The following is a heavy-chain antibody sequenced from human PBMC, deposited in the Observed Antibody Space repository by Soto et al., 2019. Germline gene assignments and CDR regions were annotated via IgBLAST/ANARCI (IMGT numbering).Heavy chain of an antibody. CDR2: IYYRRSD. Sequence: SETLSLTCTVSGDSINSADYYWSWLRQPPGKGLEWIGYIYYRRSDYYNPSLGRRATITIDTSRNQFSLNLMSVTAADTAVYYCARLVQFYDSSGYSFYYFDYWGQGALVTVSS. D-gene: IGHD3-22*01. V-gene: IGHV4-30-4*01. CDR3: ARLVQFYDSSGYSFYYFDY. J-gene: IGHJ4*02. CDR1: GDSINSADYY.